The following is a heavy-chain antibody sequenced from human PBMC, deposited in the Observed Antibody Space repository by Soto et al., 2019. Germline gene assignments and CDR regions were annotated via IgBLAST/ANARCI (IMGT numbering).Heavy chain of an antibody. CDR3: ARAVGYCRSGACYRGWFEA. J-gene: IGHJ5*02. V-gene: IGHV1-18*01. CDR2: VRGDNGHT. CDR1: GYTFTTHG. D-gene: IGHD2-2*01. Sequence: QVQLVQSGAEVKKPGASVKVSCKASGYTFTTHGISWVRQAPGQGLEWMGWVRGDNGHTNYAQKLQGRFTMTTDTSTNTAYVELTSLRSEDTGVYCCARAVGYCRSGACYRGWFEAWGQGTLVTVSS.